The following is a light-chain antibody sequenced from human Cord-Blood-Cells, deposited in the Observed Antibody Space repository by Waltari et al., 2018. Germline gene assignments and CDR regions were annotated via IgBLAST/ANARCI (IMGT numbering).Light chain of an antibody. J-gene: IGKJ5*01. CDR2: DAS. CDR1: QSVSSY. CDR3: QQRSNWPIT. V-gene: IGKV3-11*01. Sequence: EIVLTQSPATLSLSPGERATLSCRASQSVSSYLAWYQQKPGQAPRLLIYDASNGATGIPARFSGSGPGTDFTLTISSLEPEDFAVYYCQQRSNWPITFGQGTRLEIK.